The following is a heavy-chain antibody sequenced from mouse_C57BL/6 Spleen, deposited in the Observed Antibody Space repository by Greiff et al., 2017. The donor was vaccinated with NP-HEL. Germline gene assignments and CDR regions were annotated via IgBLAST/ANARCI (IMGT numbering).Heavy chain of an antibody. D-gene: IGHD2-3*01. CDR1: GYSITSGYY. Sequence: ESGPGLVKPSQSLSLTCSVTGYSITSGYYWNWIRQFPGNKLEWMGYISYDGSNNYNPSLKNRISITRDTSKNQFFLKLNSVTTEDTATYYCARAHYDGFSLYYAMDYWGQGTSVTVSS. CDR3: ARAHYDGFSLYYAMDY. V-gene: IGHV3-6*01. J-gene: IGHJ4*01. CDR2: ISYDGSN.